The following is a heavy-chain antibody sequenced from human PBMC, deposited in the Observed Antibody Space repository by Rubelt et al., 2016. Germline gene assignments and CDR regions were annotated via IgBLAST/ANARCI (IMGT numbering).Heavy chain of an antibody. J-gene: IGHJ4*02. Sequence: QVQLQQWGAGLLKPSETLSLTCAVYGGSFSGYYWSWIRQPPGKGLEWIGEINHSGSTNYNPSLKSRVTIAVDTSKNQFSLKLSSVTDADTAVYYCASQVDTAMVNSGGIVDYWGQGTLVTVSS. CDR1: GGSFSGYY. CDR3: ASQVDTAMVNSGGIVDY. CDR2: INHSGST. D-gene: IGHD5-18*01. V-gene: IGHV4-34*01.